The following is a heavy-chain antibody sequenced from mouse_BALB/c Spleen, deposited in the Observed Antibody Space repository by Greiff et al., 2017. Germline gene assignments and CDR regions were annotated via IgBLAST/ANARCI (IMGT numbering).Heavy chain of an antibody. J-gene: IGHJ4*01. CDR2: ISSGSSTI. V-gene: IGHV5-17*02. CDR1: GFTFSSFG. D-gene: IGHD2-1*01. CDR3: ARDRNDYDAMDY. Sequence: EVKLMESGGGLVQPGGSRKLSCAASGFTFSSFGMHWVRQATEKGLEWVAYISSGSSTIYYADTVKGRFTISRDNPKNTLFLQMTSLRSEDTAMYYCARDRNDYDAMDYWGQGTSVTVSS.